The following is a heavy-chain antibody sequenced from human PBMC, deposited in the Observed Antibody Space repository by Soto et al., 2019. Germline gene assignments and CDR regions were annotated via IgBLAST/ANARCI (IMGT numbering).Heavy chain of an antibody. Sequence: SETLSLTCTVSGGSISNYYWTWIRQPAGKGLEWIGRIYSSGTTNYNPSLKSLVTMSVDTSKNQFSLKLSSVTAADTALYYCARQTTYSSSWYDYWGHGTLVTVSS. CDR2: IYSSGTT. V-gene: IGHV4-4*07. D-gene: IGHD6-13*01. CDR3: ARQTTYSSSWYDY. J-gene: IGHJ5*01. CDR1: GGSISNYY.